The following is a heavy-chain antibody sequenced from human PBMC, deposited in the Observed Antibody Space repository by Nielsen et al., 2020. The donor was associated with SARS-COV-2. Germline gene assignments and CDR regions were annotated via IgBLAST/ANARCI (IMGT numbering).Heavy chain of an antibody. CDR3: ARDKFPCSGGSCYWFDP. J-gene: IGHJ5*02. CDR1: GFTVSSNY. V-gene: IGHV3-53*01. CDR2: IYSGGST. Sequence: GESLKISCAASGFTVSSNYMSWVRQAPGKGLEWVSVIYSGGSTYYADSVKGRFTISRDNSKNTLYLQMNSLRAEDTAVYYCARDKFPCSGGSCYWFDPWGQGTLVTVSS. D-gene: IGHD2-15*01.